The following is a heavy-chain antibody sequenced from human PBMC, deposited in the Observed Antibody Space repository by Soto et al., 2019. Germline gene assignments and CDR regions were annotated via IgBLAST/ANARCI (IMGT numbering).Heavy chain of an antibody. CDR1: GDSVSSKSVA. CDR3: ARDRDYGDFELDY. J-gene: IGHJ4*02. D-gene: IGHD4-17*01. Sequence: SQTLSLTCAISGDSVSSKSVAWNWIRQSPSRGLEWLGRTYYRSKWFNDYGVSVKSRITINPDTSKNQFSLQLNSVTPEDTAVYYCARDRDYGDFELDYWGQGTLVTVSS. CDR2: TYYRSKWFN. V-gene: IGHV6-1*01.